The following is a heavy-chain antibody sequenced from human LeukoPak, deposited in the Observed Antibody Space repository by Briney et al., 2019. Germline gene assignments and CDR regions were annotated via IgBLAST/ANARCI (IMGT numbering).Heavy chain of an antibody. CDR2: ISYDGRDK. Sequence: PGGSLRLSCAASGFTFTSYAMLWVRQAPGKGLEWVAFISYDGRDKYYADSVKGRFTISRDKSKNTLYLQMNSLRSEDTAVYYCARDSLYGSWIQLWSPIGYFDYWGQGTLVTVSS. CDR3: ARDSLYGSWIQLWSPIGYFDY. D-gene: IGHD5-18*01. J-gene: IGHJ4*02. CDR1: GFTFTSYA. V-gene: IGHV3-30*03.